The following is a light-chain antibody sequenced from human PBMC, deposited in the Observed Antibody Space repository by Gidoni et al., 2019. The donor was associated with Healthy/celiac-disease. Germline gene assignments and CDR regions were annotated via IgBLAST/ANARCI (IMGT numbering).Light chain of an antibody. CDR3: QQYNSYSKT. CDR2: DAS. Sequence: IQMTKSPSTLSASVGDRVTITCRASQSISSWLAWNQQKQGKAPKLLIYDASSLASGVPSRCSGSCSRTLFTPISSSLPPDVFATYYCQQYNSYSKTFXXXTKVEIK. CDR1: QSISSW. J-gene: IGKJ1*01. V-gene: IGKV1-5*01.